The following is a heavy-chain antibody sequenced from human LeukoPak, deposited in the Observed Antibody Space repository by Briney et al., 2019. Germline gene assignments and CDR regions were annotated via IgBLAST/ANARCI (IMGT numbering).Heavy chain of an antibody. CDR3: ARLRSSSWYTVDY. J-gene: IGHJ4*02. V-gene: IGHV5-51*01. CDR1: GYTFPYYW. Sequence: GESLKISCKGSGYTFPYYWIAWVRQMPGKGLEWMGIIYPDASDTRYSPSFQGLVTISADKSITTAYLQWSSLKASDTSMYYCARLRSSSWYTVDYWGQGTLVTVSS. CDR2: IYPDASDT. D-gene: IGHD6-13*01.